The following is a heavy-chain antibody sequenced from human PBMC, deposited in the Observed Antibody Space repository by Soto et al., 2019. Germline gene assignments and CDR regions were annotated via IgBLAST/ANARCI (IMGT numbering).Heavy chain of an antibody. J-gene: IGHJ2*01. CDR1: GGSFSDYY. D-gene: IGHD3-10*01. Sequence: QVRLQQWGAGLLKPSETLPLTCAVYGGSFSDYYWSWIRQPPGKGLEWSGEINHSGSTNYNPSLKSRVTISVDTYKNQFSLKLNSVTASDTAVYYCAREVPSRYFDLWGRGTPVTVSS. CDR2: INHSGST. CDR3: AREVPSRYFDL. V-gene: IGHV4-34*01.